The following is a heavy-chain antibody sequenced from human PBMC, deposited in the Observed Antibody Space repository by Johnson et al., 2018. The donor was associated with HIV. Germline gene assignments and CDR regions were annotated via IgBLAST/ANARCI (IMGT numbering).Heavy chain of an antibody. D-gene: IGHD4-23*01. V-gene: IGHV3-30*04. J-gene: IGHJ3*02. CDR2: ISYDGSNK. Sequence: QVQLMESGGGLVQPGGSLRLSCAASGFTFSSYAMHWVRQAPGKGLEWVAVISYDGSNKYYADSVKGRFTISRDNSKNTLYLQMNSLRAEDTAVYYCARESRTTVVIRGGAFDIWGQGTMVTVSS. CDR1: GFTFSSYA. CDR3: ARESRTTVVIRGGAFDI.